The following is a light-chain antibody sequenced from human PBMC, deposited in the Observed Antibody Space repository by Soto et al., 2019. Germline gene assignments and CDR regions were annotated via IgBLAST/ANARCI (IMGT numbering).Light chain of an antibody. Sequence: EIGVTQSPGALSLSPGEGGTLSCRASQRISSSYLAWYQQKPGQSPRLLFYAASSRATGVPDRVSGSGSGTDFTLTISRLEPEDFAVYYCQLYGGAHMFSFGQGTKLEIK. CDR1: QRISSSY. CDR3: QLYGGAHMFS. V-gene: IGKV3-20*01. J-gene: IGKJ2*01. CDR2: AAS.